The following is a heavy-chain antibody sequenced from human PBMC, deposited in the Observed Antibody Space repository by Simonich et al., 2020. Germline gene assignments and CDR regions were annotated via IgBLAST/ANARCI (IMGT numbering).Heavy chain of an antibody. CDR2: INPNSGGT. CDR1: GYPFTGYY. J-gene: IGHJ6*03. Sequence: QVQLVQSGAEGKKPGASVKVSCKASGYPFTGYYMHWGRQAPGQGLEWMGRINPNSGGTNYAQKFQGRVTMTRDTSISTAYMELSRLRSDDTAVYYCARGALTGDYYYMDVWGKGTTVTVSS. D-gene: IGHD7-27*01. CDR3: ARGALTGDYYYMDV. V-gene: IGHV1-2*02.